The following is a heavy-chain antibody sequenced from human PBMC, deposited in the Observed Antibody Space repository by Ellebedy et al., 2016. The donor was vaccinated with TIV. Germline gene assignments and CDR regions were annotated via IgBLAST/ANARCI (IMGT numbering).Heavy chain of an antibody. J-gene: IGHJ4*02. Sequence: GESLKISCAASGFTFEYAWMSWVRQAPGKGLEWVGRITSRHEGGTIDYAAPVKGRFTFSRDDSKNTVSLQMNTMKTEDTAVYYCTGHIIDYWGQGTAVTVSS. CDR1: GFTFEYAW. V-gene: IGHV3-15*01. CDR2: ITSRHEGGTI. CDR3: TGHIIDY.